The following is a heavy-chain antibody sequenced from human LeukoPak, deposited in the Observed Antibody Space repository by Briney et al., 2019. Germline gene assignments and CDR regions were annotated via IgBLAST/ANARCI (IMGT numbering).Heavy chain of an antibody. Sequence: SETLSLTCAVYGGSFSGYYWSWIRQPPGKGLEWIGEINHSGSTNYNPSLKSRVTISVDTSKNQFSLKLSSVTAADTVVYYCARGPHTGVNYYDSSGYYYWGQGTLVTVSS. CDR2: INHSGST. J-gene: IGHJ4*02. D-gene: IGHD3-22*01. CDR3: ARGPHTGVNYYDSSGYYY. CDR1: GGSFSGYY. V-gene: IGHV4-34*01.